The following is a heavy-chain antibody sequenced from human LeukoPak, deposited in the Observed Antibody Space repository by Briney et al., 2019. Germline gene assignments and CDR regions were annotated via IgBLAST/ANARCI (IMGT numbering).Heavy chain of an antibody. Sequence: GGSLRLSCAASGFTFSNYAMHWVRQAPGKGLEWVSTINSSGDYTCYADSVKGRFTISRDNAKNSLYLQMNSLRAEDTAVYYCARDGMITAYAFDIWGQGTMVTVSS. V-gene: IGHV3-21*01. CDR1: GFTFSNYA. J-gene: IGHJ3*02. CDR2: INSSGDYT. D-gene: IGHD3-16*01. CDR3: ARDGMITAYAFDI.